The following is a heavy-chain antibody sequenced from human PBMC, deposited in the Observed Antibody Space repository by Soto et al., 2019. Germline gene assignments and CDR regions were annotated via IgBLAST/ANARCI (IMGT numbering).Heavy chain of an antibody. D-gene: IGHD3-16*01. CDR2: FDPARGET. J-gene: IGHJ4*02. CDR1: GYPFSELS. Sequence: ASVKVSFKVSGYPFSELSMHLVRQAPGKGPEWMGGFDPARGETLYAEAFQGRLSMTTDTSTDTAHMELRSLRSDDTAVYYCSPYPPDSWGQGTMVTVSS. V-gene: IGHV1-24*01. CDR3: SPYPPDS.